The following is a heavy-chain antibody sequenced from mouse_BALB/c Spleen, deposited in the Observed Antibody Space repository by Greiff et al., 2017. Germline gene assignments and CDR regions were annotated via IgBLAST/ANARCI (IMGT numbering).Heavy chain of an antibody. J-gene: IGHJ3*01. CDR2: IDPANGNT. V-gene: IGHV14-3*02. Sequence: EVQLQQSGAELVKPGASVKLSCTASGFNIKDTYMHWVKQRPEQGLEWIGRIDPANGNTKYDPKFQGKATITADTSSNTAYLQLSSLTSADTAVNYCASRDYDGYYFAYWGQGTLVTVAA. D-gene: IGHD2-3*01. CDR3: ASRDYDGYYFAY. CDR1: GFNIKDTY.